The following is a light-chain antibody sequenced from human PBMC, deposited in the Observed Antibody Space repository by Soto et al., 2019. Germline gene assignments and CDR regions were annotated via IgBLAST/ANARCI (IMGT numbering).Light chain of an antibody. CDR3: SSSTLPSTLYV. J-gene: IGLJ1*01. V-gene: IGLV2-14*01. CDR2: EVT. CDR1: SSDVGAHNS. Sequence: QSALTQPASVSGSPGQSITISCTGSSSDVGAHNSVSWYQQHPGKAPKLMIYEVTKRPSGVSNRFSGSKSGNTASLTISGLQAEDEADYYCSSSTLPSTLYVFGTGTKVTVL.